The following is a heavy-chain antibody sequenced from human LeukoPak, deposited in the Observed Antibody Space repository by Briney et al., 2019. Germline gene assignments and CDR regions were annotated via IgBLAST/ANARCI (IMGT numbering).Heavy chain of an antibody. V-gene: IGHV4-4*07. CDR1: GGSISSYY. CDR2: IYTSGST. Sequence: SETLSLTCTVSGGSISSYYWSWIRQPAGKGLEWIGRIYTSGSTNYNPSLKSRVTMSVDTSKNQFSLKLSSVTAADTAVYYCARDRVGATRSGPTQRYYYYYYMDVWGKGTTVTISS. J-gene: IGHJ6*03. CDR3: ARDRVGATRSGPTQRYYYYYYMDV. D-gene: IGHD1-26*01.